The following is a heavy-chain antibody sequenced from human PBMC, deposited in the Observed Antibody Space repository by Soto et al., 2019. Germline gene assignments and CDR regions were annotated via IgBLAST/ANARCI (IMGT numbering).Heavy chain of an antibody. D-gene: IGHD1-1*01. CDR2: ISYDGGNE. J-gene: IGHJ3*02. Sequence: QVQLVESGGGVVQPGRSLRLSCAASGFTFSHYALHWVRQAPGKGLEWVAGISYDGGNEYYADSEKGRFTISRDSPKNTLYLQMNSLRPEDTAVYYCVKGGTTSAFSTFDIRGRGTVVTVSS. CDR1: GFTFSHYA. CDR3: VKGGTTSAFSTFDI. V-gene: IGHV3-30*18.